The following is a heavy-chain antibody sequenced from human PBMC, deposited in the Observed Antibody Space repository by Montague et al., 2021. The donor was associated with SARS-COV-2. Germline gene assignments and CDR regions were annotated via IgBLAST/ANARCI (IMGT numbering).Heavy chain of an antibody. D-gene: IGHD1-26*01. CDR1: GFTFSGYS. CDR2: ISSSSSYI. CDR3: ARDRVEIVGAAGFDY. Sequence: SLRLSCAASGFTFSGYSMNWVRQAPGKGLEWVSSISSSSSYIYYADSVKGRFTISRDNAKNSLYLQMNSLRAEDTAVYYCARDRVEIVGAAGFDYWGQGTLVTVSS. J-gene: IGHJ4*02. V-gene: IGHV3-21*04.